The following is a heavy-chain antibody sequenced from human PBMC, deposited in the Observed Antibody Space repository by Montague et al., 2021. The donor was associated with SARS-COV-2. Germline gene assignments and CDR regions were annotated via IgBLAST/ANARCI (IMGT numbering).Heavy chain of an antibody. D-gene: IGHD2-2*01. V-gene: IGHV4-34*01. Sequence: SETLSLTCAVYGGSFSGYYWSWIRQPPGKGLEWIGEINHSGSTNYNPSLKSRVTISVDTSKNQFSLKLSSVTAADTAVHYCARVRAVPAAMRIFSLGRSYYGIDVWGQGTTVTVSS. CDR1: GGSFSGYY. J-gene: IGHJ6*02. CDR2: INHSGST. CDR3: ARVRAVPAAMRIFSLGRSYYGIDV.